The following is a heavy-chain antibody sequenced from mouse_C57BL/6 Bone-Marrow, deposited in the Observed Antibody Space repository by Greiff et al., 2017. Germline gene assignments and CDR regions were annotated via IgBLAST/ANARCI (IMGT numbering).Heavy chain of an antibody. J-gene: IGHJ2*01. V-gene: IGHV1-82*01. CDR2: IYPGDGDT. Sequence: VQLQQSGPELVKPGASVKISCKASGYAFSSSWMHWVKQRPGKGLEWIGRIYPGDGDTNYNGKFKGKATLTADTSSSTAYMQLSSLTSEDAAVYFCARKRGCDYWGQGTTLTVSS. CDR1: GYAFSSSW. CDR3: ARKRGCDY.